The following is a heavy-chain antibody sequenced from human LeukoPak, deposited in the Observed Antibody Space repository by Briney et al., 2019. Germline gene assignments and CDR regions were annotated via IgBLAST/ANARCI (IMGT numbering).Heavy chain of an antibody. Sequence: PSETLSLTCTVSGGSISSYYWSWIRQPPGKGLEWIGYIYHSGSTYYNPSLKSRVTISVDRSKNQFSLKLSSVTAADTAVYYCARGDGDCSSTSCYADGYYFDYWGRGTLATVSS. CDR2: IYHSGST. CDR3: ARGDGDCSSTSCYADGYYFDY. CDR1: GGSISSYY. J-gene: IGHJ4*02. D-gene: IGHD2-2*01. V-gene: IGHV4-59*12.